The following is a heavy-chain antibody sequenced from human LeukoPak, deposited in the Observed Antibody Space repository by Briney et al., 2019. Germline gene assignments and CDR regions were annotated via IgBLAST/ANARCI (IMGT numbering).Heavy chain of an antibody. CDR2: ISGSGGST. CDR1: GFTFSSYS. CDR3: ANWPAVNIIRNDAFDI. D-gene: IGHD2-2*01. V-gene: IGHV3-23*01. Sequence: GGSLRLSCAASGFTFSSYSMNWVRQAPGKGLEWVSAISGSGGSTYYADSVKGRFTISRDNSKNTLYLQMNSLRAEDTAVYYCANWPAVNIIRNDAFDIWGQGTMVTVSS. J-gene: IGHJ3*02.